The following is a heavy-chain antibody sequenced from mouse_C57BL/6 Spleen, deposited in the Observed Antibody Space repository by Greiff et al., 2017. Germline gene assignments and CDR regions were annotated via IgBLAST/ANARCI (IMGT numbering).Heavy chain of an antibody. J-gene: IGHJ4*01. CDR3: ARRGDYDYDGAYYAMDY. D-gene: IGHD2-4*01. CDR2: ISSGGSYT. Sequence: EVMLVESGGDLVKPGGSLKLSCAASGFTFSSYGMSWVRQTPDKRLEWVATISSGGSYTYYPDSVKGRFPLSRDNAKNTLYLQMSSLKSEDTAMXYCARRGDYDYDGAYYAMDYWGQGTSVTVSS. V-gene: IGHV5-6*02. CDR1: GFTFSSYG.